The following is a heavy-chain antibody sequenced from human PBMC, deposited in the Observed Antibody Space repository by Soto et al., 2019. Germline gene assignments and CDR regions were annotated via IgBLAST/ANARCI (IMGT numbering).Heavy chain of an antibody. CDR3: ARRAYGAAAGSWFDP. V-gene: IGHV4-4*02. Sequence: SETLSLTCAVSSGSISSSNWWSWVRQPPGKGLEWIGEIYHSGSTNYNPSLKSRVTISVDKSKNQFSLKLSSVTAADTAVYYCARRAYGAAAGSWFDPWGQGTLVTVSS. J-gene: IGHJ5*02. D-gene: IGHD6-13*01. CDR1: SGSISSSNW. CDR2: IYHSGST.